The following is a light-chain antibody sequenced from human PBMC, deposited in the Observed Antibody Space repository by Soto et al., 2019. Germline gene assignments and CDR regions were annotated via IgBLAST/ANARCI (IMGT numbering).Light chain of an antibody. J-gene: IGKJ5*01. CDR3: QQGGSSPIT. Sequence: EIVLTQSPGTLFLSPGERATLSCRASQSVSSSYLAWYQQKPGQAPRLLIYGASSRATGIPDRFSGSGSGTDFTLTISRLEPEDFAVYYCQQGGSSPITFGQGTRLEIK. CDR2: GAS. CDR1: QSVSSSY. V-gene: IGKV3-20*01.